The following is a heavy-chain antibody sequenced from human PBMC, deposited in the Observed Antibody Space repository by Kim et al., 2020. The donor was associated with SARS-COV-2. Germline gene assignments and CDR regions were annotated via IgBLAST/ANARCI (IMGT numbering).Heavy chain of an antibody. D-gene: IGHD3-22*01. CDR1: AFSFNNYA. Sequence: GGSLRLSCEASAFSFNNYAMHWVRQAPGKGLEWMAVISYDRNHKYYADSVKGRFTISRDNSKSTLYLQMNSLRPEDTALYYCARDAYESDLHYYGMDVWGQGTTVTVSS. J-gene: IGHJ6*02. CDR2: ISYDRNHK. V-gene: IGHV3-30-3*01. CDR3: ARDAYESDLHYYGMDV.